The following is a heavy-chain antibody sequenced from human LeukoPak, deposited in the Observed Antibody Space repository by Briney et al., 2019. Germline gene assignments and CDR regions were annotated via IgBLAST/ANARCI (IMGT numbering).Heavy chain of an antibody. CDR3: ARAPLGGGWPFHGMDV. CDR1: GYNFITYW. D-gene: IGHD6-19*01. J-gene: IGHJ6*04. V-gene: IGHV5-51*01. CDR2: IYPGDSDT. Sequence: GESLKISCKGSGYNFITYWIAWVRQMPGKGLEWMGIIYPGDSDTRYSPSFQGQVTISADMSISTAYLQWSSLRASDTAMYYCARAPLGGGWPFHGMDVWGKGTTVTVSS.